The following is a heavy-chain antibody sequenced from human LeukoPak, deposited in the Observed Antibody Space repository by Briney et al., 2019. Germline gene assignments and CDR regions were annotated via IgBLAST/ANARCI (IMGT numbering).Heavy chain of an antibody. Sequence: SQTLSLTCALSGDTLSSNSAAWNWIRQSPSRGLEWLVRTYYRSKWYNDYAVSVKSRITINPDTSKNQFSLQLNSVTPEDTAVYYCARDPGLLGTYYYYGMDVWGQGTTVTVSS. CDR2: TYYRSKWYN. J-gene: IGHJ6*02. V-gene: IGHV6-1*01. CDR3: ARDPGLLGTYYYYGMDV. D-gene: IGHD1-26*01. CDR1: GDTLSSNSAA.